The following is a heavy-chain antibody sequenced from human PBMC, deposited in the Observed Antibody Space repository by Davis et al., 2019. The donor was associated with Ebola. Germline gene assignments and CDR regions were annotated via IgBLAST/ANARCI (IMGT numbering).Heavy chain of an antibody. D-gene: IGHD3-10*01. J-gene: IGHJ4*02. CDR1: GYTLTAYT. V-gene: IGHV1-3*04. CDR2: INTGNGNT. Sequence: AASVKVSCKASGYTLTAYTIHWVRQAPGQGLEWMGWINTGNGNTKYSQKLQGRVTITRDTSASAAYMELRSLTSEDTAVYHCAREGHRGGALDYWGQGTLVAVSS. CDR3: AREGHRGGALDY.